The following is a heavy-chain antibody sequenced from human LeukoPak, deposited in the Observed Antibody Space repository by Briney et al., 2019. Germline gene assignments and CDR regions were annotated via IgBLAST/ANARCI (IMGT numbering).Heavy chain of an antibody. J-gene: IGHJ4*02. CDR3: ARDQYDSSGYCHDY. Sequence: AGGSLRLSCAASGFTFSSYAMHWIRQAPGKGLEWVAVISYDGSNKYYADSVKGRFTISRDNSKNTLYLQMNSLRAEDTAVYYCARDQYDSSGYCHDYWGQGTLVTVSS. CDR2: ISYDGSNK. V-gene: IGHV3-30*04. CDR1: GFTFSSYA. D-gene: IGHD3-22*01.